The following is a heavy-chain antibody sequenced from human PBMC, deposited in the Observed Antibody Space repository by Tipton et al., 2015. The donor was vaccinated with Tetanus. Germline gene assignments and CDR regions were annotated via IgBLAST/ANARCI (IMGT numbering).Heavy chain of an antibody. V-gene: IGHV4-31*03. Sequence: TLSLTCTVSGGSIRSGGYYWSWIRQHPVKGLEWIGYIYYTGNTYYNPSLKSRLTISVDTSKNQFSLKLSSVTAADTAVYYCARVGYGDYTIDYWGQGTLVTVSS. CDR3: ARVGYGDYTIDY. CDR1: GGSIRSGGYY. J-gene: IGHJ4*02. D-gene: IGHD4-17*01. CDR2: IYYTGNT.